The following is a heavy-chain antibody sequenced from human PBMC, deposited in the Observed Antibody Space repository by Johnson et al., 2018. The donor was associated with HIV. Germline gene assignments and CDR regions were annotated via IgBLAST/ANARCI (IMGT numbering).Heavy chain of an antibody. Sequence: VQLVESGGGVVQPGGSLRLSCAASGFTFSDYYMTWIRQAPGKGLEWVSLISWDGGSPYYADSVKGRFTISRDNSKNSLYLQMNSLRPEDTGLYYCAKDIASGYTNGVTLDIWGQGTMVTVSS. CDR2: ISWDGGSP. D-gene: IGHD6-19*01. CDR3: AKDIASGYTNGVTLDI. J-gene: IGHJ3*02. CDR1: GFTFSDYY. V-gene: IGHV3-43D*03.